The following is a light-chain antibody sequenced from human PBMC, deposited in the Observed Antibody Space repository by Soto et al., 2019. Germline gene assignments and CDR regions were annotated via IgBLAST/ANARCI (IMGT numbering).Light chain of an antibody. V-gene: IGLV2-14*01. Sequence: QSALSQPASVAASPLQSITISCTGTSSDIRTYNYVSWYQQHPGKAPKLMIFEVNNRPSWVSNRFSGSKSGNTASLTVSGLQAEDEADYYCSSYTTSNTWVFGGGTKLTVL. CDR1: SSDIRTYNY. J-gene: IGLJ3*02. CDR3: SSYTTSNTWV. CDR2: EVN.